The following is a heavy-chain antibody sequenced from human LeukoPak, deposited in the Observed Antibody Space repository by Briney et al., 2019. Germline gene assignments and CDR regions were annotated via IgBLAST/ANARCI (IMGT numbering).Heavy chain of an antibody. J-gene: IGHJ4*02. CDR2: INRDGIST. CDR1: GFTFSSYW. V-gene: IGHV3-74*01. D-gene: IGHD4-17*01. CDR3: AKGGATVIDY. Sequence: PGGSLRLSCPASGFTFSSYWMHWLRQAAGKERVWVSRINRDGISTSYADSVKGRFTISRDNAKNTLYLQMNSLRADDTAVYYCAKGGATVIDYWGQGTLVTVSS.